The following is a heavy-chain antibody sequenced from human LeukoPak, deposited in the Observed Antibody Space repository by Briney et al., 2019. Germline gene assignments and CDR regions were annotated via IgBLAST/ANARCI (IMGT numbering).Heavy chain of an antibody. J-gene: IGHJ4*02. D-gene: IGHD6-19*01. CDR1: GGSISNYY. CDR2: IYSSGST. V-gene: IGHV4-59*01. Sequence: PSETLSLTCTVSGGSISNYYWSWIRQPPGKGLEWIGHIYSSGSTNYNPSLKSRVTISVDTSKNQFSLRLSSVTAADTAVYFCARAGYSSGWPTNWGQGTLVTVSS. CDR3: ARAGYSSGWPTN.